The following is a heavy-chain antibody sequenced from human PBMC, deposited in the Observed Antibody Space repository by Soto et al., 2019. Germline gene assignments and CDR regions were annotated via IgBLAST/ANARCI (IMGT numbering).Heavy chain of an antibody. V-gene: IGHV1-69*08. CDR3: SHIVATIGSRVPDAFDI. Sequence: ASVKVSCKASGGTFSSYTISWVRQAPGQGLEWMGRIIPILGTANYAQKFQGRVTITADKSTSTAYMELSSLRSEDTAVYYCSHIVATIGSRVPDAFDIWGQGTMVTVSS. D-gene: IGHD5-12*01. J-gene: IGHJ3*02. CDR2: IIPILGTA. CDR1: GGTFSSYT.